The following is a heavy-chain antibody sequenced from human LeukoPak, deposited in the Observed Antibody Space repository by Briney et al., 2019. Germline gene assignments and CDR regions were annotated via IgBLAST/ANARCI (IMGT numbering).Heavy chain of an antibody. CDR2: FDPEDGET. Sequence: ASVKVSCKVSGYTLTELSMHWVRQAPAKGLEWMGGFDPEDGETIYAQKFQGRVTMTEDTSTDTAYMELSSLRSEDTAVYYCATGPNYYDSSGHDYWGQGTLVTVSS. V-gene: IGHV1-24*01. D-gene: IGHD3-22*01. CDR3: ATGPNYYDSSGHDY. CDR1: GYTLTELS. J-gene: IGHJ4*02.